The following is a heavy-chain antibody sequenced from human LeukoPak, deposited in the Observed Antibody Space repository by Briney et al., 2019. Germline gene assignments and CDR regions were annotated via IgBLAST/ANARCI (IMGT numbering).Heavy chain of an antibody. J-gene: IGHJ6*02. V-gene: IGHV3-33*01. CDR2: IWFDGSNK. Sequence: GGSLRLSCAASGFIFSNDAMHWVRQAPGKGLEWVAFIWFDGSNKHYADSVKGRFTISRDNAKNTLYLQMNSLRAEDTAVYYCARDAVDTANAVWGQGTTVTVSS. CDR3: ARDAVDTANAV. CDR1: GFIFSNDA. D-gene: IGHD5-18*01.